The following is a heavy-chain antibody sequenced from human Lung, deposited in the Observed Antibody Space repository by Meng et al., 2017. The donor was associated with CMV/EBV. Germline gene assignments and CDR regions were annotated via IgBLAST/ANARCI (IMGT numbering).Heavy chain of an antibody. Sequence: SXTXSLXCTVSPGSISSYYWSWIRQPPGKGLEWIGYVSDSGNTNYNPSLKSRVTISIDTSKNQFSLRLKSVTAADTAVYYCSSRRGGWPYFDFWGQGNLVTVSS. CDR3: SSRRGGWPYFDF. CDR2: VSDSGNT. D-gene: IGHD6-19*01. V-gene: IGHV4-59*01. CDR1: PGSISSYY. J-gene: IGHJ4*02.